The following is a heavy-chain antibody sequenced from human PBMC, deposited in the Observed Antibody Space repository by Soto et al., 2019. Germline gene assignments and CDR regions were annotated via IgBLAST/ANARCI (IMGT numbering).Heavy chain of an antibody. CDR1: GGSISTVDYW. Sequence: QLQESGPELVKPSQTLSLTCTVSGGSISTVDYWWSWIRQSPDMGLEWIGHIYDGGRTYNNPSLESRVTMSVDTSKSQLSLTLSSVSAADTAVYYCARGPSGDKVDSWGQGTLVTVSS. J-gene: IGHJ4*02. V-gene: IGHV4-30-4*01. CDR3: ARGPSGDKVDS. D-gene: IGHD7-27*01. CDR2: IYDGGRT.